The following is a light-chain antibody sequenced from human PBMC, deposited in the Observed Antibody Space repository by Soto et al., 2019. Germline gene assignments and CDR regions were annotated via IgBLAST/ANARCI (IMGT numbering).Light chain of an antibody. V-gene: IGLV2-18*01. CDR3: SVYTRTSTYV. Sequence: SALTPPPSVSGSPGQSVTISCSGTIDDVTAYYRVSWYQQTPGTAPKLMIYDVSNRPSGVPDRFSGSRSGNTASLTISGLQAEDEGDYYCSVYTRTSTYVFGTGTKVTV. J-gene: IGLJ1*01. CDR2: DVS. CDR1: IDDVTAYYR.